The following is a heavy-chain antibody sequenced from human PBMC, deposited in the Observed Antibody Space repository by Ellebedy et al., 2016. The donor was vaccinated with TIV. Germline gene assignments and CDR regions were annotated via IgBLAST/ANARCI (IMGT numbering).Heavy chain of an antibody. CDR1: GFTFSGYW. J-gene: IGHJ4*02. CDR3: AREYQEFYFDY. CDR2: INSDGSST. Sequence: GESLKISXAASGFTFSGYWMHWVRQAPGKGLVWVSRINSDGSSTSYADSVKGRFTISRDNAKNTLYLQMNSLRAEDTAVYYCAREYQEFYFDYWGQGTLVTVSS. D-gene: IGHD2-2*01. V-gene: IGHV3-74*01.